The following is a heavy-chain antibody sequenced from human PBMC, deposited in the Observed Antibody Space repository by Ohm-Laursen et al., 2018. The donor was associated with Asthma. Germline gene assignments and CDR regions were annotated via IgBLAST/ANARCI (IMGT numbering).Heavy chain of an antibody. J-gene: IGHJ4*02. D-gene: IGHD3-3*01. Sequence: SLRLSCSASGFTFSSHDMHWVRQAPGKGLEWVALIWHDGTNENYGDSVKGRFSISRDNSKNTLSLQMNSLRVEDTAVYYCARNYYDHWSGSYTPVAYWGQGTLVTVSS. CDR3: ARNYYDHWSGSYTPVAY. V-gene: IGHV3-33*01. CDR1: GFTFSSHD. CDR2: IWHDGTNE.